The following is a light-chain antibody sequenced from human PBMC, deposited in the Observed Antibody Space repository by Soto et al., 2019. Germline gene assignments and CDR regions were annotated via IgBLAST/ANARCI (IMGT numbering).Light chain of an antibody. CDR3: QQYSIWRT. CDR1: QSLVHSDGNTY. Sequence: DIVVTQTPLSSPVTLGQPASISCRSSQSLVHSDGNTYLSWFQQRPGQAPRLLIYGASTRATGIPARFSGSGSGTEFTLTISSLQSEDFAVYYCQQYSIWRTFGQGTKVDIK. V-gene: IGKV2-24*01. J-gene: IGKJ1*01. CDR2: GAS.